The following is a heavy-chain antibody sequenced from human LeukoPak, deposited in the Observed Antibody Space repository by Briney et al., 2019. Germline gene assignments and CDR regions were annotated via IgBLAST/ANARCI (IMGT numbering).Heavy chain of an antibody. CDR3: ARDRGKGYFDL. Sequence: PSETLSLTCTVSGGSISTYYWSWIRQPPGRGLEYIGFIHYSASTNYNPSLKTRAIISVDTSKNQFSLKLTSVTAADTAVYYCARDRGKGYFDLWGRGTLVTVSS. CDR1: GGSISTYY. CDR2: IHYSAST. V-gene: IGHV4-59*12. J-gene: IGHJ2*01.